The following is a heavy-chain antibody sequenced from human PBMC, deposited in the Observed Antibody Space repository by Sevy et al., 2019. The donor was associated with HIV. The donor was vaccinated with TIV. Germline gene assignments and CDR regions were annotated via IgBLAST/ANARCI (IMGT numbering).Heavy chain of an antibody. CDR3: ARGGYYYDSSGYHHDPFDY. CDR2: IKQDGSEK. J-gene: IGHJ4*02. V-gene: IGHV3-7*01. Sequence: GGSLRLSCAASGFTFSSYWMSWVRQAPGKGLEWVANIKQDGSEKYYVDSVKGRFTIYRDNAKNSLYLQMNSLGAEDMDVYYCARGGYYYDSSGYHHDPFDYWGQGTLVTVSS. CDR1: GFTFSSYW. D-gene: IGHD3-22*01.